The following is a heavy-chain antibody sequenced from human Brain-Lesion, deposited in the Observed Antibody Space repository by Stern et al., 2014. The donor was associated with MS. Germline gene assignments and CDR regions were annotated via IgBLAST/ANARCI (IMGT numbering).Heavy chain of an antibody. CDR3: AGEEDIRYCSGGSCTGNWFDP. CDR1: GGSVSSTSYA. V-gene: IGHV4-39*01. D-gene: IGHD2-15*01. J-gene: IGHJ5*02. Sequence: QVQLVQSGPGLVKPSETLSLTCTVAGGSVSSTSYAWAWIRQPPGKGLEWIGTIYYSGNTYYSPSLQSRLTISLDTSKNQFSLQRRSGTAADTAVYYCAGEEDIRYCSGGSCTGNWFDPWGQGTLVTVSS. CDR2: IYYSGNT.